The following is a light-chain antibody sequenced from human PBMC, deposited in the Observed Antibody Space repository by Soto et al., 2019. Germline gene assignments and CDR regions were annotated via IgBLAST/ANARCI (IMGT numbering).Light chain of an antibody. J-gene: IGLJ1*01. CDR2: EVS. Sequence: QSVLTQPASVSGSPGQSITISCTGTSSDVGGYNYVSWYQQHPGKAPKLMIYEVSKRPSGVSNRFSGSKSGNTASLTISGLQAEDEADYYCCSYAGSSYYVFGTGTKLTVL. CDR3: CSYAGSSYYV. V-gene: IGLV2-23*02. CDR1: SSDVGGYNY.